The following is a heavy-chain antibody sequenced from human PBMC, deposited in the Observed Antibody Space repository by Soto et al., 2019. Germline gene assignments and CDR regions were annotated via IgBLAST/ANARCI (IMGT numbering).Heavy chain of an antibody. Sequence: GGSLRLSCAASGFTFRSYAMTWVRQAPGKGLEWVSVVTYNGDNTYYADSVKGRFTISRDNSKEKVDLQVNSLTAEDTAVYYCARYIRGPTVFYFDFWGPGVLVTVSS. CDR2: VTYNGDNT. V-gene: IGHV3-23*01. D-gene: IGHD3-3*02. CDR1: GFTFRSYA. CDR3: ARYIRGPTVFYFDF. J-gene: IGHJ4*02.